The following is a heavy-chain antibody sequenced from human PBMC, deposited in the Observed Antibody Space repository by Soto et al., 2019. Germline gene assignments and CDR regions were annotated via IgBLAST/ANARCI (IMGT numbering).Heavy chain of an antibody. CDR3: ARGSLVGATSFDY. D-gene: IGHD1-26*01. J-gene: IGHJ4*02. CDR2: IYYSGTT. V-gene: IGHV4-61*01. CDR1: GGSVSSGSYY. Sequence: QVQLQESGPGLVKPSETLSLTCTVSGGSVSSGSYYWSWIRQPPGKGLGWIGYIYYSGTTNYNPSLKSRVTISVDTSKNQFSLKLSSVTAADTAVYYCARGSLVGATSFDYWGQGTLVTVSS.